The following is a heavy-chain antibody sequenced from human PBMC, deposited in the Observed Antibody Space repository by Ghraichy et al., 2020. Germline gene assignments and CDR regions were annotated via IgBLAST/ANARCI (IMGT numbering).Heavy chain of an antibody. V-gene: IGHV3-21*01. CDR1: GFTFSSYS. CDR3: ARGDVDTAMARYYYYYYGMDV. D-gene: IGHD5-18*01. J-gene: IGHJ6*02. CDR2: ISSSSSYI. Sequence: GGSLRLSCAASGFTFSSYSMNWVRQAPGKGLEWVSSISSSSSYIYYADSVKGRFTISRDNAKNSLYLQMNSLRAEDTAVYYCARGDVDTAMARYYYYYYGMDVWGQGTTVTVSS.